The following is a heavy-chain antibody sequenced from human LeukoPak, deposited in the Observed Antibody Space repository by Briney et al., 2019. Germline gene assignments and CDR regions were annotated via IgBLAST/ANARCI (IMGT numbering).Heavy chain of an antibody. Sequence: ASVKVSCKASGYTFTGYYMHWVRQAPGQGLEWMGWINPNSGGTNYAQKFQGRVTMTRDTSISTAYMELSSLRSEDTAVYYCAREYYDILTGSISYYYGMDVWGQGTTVTVSS. CDR1: GYTFTGYY. V-gene: IGHV1-2*02. CDR2: INPNSGGT. CDR3: AREYYDILTGSISYYYGMDV. D-gene: IGHD3-9*01. J-gene: IGHJ6*02.